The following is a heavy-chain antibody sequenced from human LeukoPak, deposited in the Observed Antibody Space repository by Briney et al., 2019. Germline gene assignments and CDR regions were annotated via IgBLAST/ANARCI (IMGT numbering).Heavy chain of an antibody. Sequence: SPSETLSLTCTVSGGSISSSSYYWRWIRQPPGKGLEWIGSIYYRGDTYYNPSLKSRVTISEDTSKNQCSLKLRYVTAADTAVYYCARYGCGDPLFDHWGQGTLVTVSS. V-gene: IGHV4-39*01. CDR3: ARYGCGDPLFDH. CDR1: GGSISSSSYY. J-gene: IGHJ4*02. CDR2: IYYRGDT. D-gene: IGHD4-17*01.